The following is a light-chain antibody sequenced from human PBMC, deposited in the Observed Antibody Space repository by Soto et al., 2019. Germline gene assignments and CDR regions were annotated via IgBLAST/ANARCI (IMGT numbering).Light chain of an antibody. CDR2: HAS. J-gene: IGKJ1*01. V-gene: IGKV1-5*01. CDR3: QQYGGSPRT. Sequence: DIQMTQSPSTLSGSVVDRVTITCRASQTISSWLAWYQQKPGKAPKLLIYHASTLESGVPSRFSGSGSGTDFTLTISRLEPEDFAVYYCQQYGGSPRTFGQGTKVDIK. CDR1: QTISSW.